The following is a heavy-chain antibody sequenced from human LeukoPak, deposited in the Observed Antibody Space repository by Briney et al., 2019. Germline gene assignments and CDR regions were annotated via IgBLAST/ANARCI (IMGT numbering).Heavy chain of an antibody. CDR3: ARLNNWDFDY. V-gene: IGHV4-39*01. CDR1: GGSISSNSYY. D-gene: IGHD1-20*01. Sequence: PSETLSLTCTVSGGSISSNSYYWGCLRQPPGKGLEWIGSIYYSGSTYYNPSLKSRVTISVDTSKNQSSLKLSSVTAADTAVYYCARLNNWDFDYWGQGTLVTVSS. J-gene: IGHJ4*02. CDR2: IYYSGST.